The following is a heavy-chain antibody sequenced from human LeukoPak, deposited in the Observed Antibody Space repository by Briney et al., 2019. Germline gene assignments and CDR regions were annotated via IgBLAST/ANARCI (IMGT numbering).Heavy chain of an antibody. V-gene: IGHV3-21*01. CDR1: GFIFSTHT. J-gene: IGHJ3*02. Sequence: GGSLRLSCAASGFIFSTHTMTWVRQAPGKGLEWVSSISSTSTYIYYADSVKGRFTISRDNAKTSLFLQMNSLRAEDTAIYYCVREGVDGFDIWGQGTMVTVSS. D-gene: IGHD3-10*01. CDR3: VREGVDGFDI. CDR2: ISSTSTYI.